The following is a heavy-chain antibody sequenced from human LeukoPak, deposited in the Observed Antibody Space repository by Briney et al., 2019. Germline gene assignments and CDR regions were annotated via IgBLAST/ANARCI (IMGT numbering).Heavy chain of an antibody. CDR1: GYSISSGYY. J-gene: IGHJ4*02. Sequence: SETLSLTCTVSGYSISSGYYWGWIRQPPGKGLEWIGEINHSGSTNYNPSLKSRVTISVDTSKNQFSLKLSSVTAADTAVYYCARGDPKGIVVVPAAQMFDYWGQGTLVTVSS. CDR3: ARGDPKGIVVVPAAQMFDY. CDR2: INHSGST. D-gene: IGHD2-2*01. V-gene: IGHV4-38-2*02.